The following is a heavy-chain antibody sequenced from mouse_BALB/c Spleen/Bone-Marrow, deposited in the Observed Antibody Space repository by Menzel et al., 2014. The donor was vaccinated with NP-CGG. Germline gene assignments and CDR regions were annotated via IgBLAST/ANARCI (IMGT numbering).Heavy chain of an antibody. V-gene: IGHV5-9-1*01. CDR1: GFTFSTYA. CDR3: ARRYGNYGNFDV. D-gene: IGHD2-1*01. CDR2: ISRGGSYI. Sequence: EVKLVESGGGLVKPGGSLKLSCAASGFTFSTYAMSWVRQTPEKRLEWVATISRGGSYIYYPDSVKGRFTISRDNAKNPLYLQMSSLGSEDTAIYYCARRYGNYGNFDVWGAGTTVTVSS. J-gene: IGHJ1*01.